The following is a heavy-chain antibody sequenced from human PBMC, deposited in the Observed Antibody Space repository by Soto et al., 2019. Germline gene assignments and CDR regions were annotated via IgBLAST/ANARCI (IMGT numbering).Heavy chain of an antibody. CDR1: GDTFSRYT. Sequence: QVQLVQSGAEVKKPGSSVKVSCTASGDTFSRYTISWVRQAPGQGPEWMGRTIPMLSMAYYALKFQGRVGITADKSMTTVYMVLSNLRSEDTAVYYCPTNYGSGSAPFDHRCQRTLVTVAS. V-gene: IGHV1-69*02. D-gene: IGHD3-10*01. CDR2: TIPMLSMA. J-gene: IGHJ4*02. CDR3: PTNYGSGSAPFDH.